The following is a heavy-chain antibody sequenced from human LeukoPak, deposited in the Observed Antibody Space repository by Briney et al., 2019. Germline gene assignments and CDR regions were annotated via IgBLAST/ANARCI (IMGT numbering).Heavy chain of an antibody. CDR2: INWNGGST. D-gene: IGHD2-21*02. CDR1: GFTFDDYG. J-gene: IGHJ3*02. CDR3: ARETIVVVTEYAFDI. V-gene: IGHV3-20*04. Sequence: GGPLRLSCAASGFTFDDYGMSWVRQAPGKGLEWVSGINWNGGSTGYADSVKGRFTISRDNAKNSLYLQMNSLRAEDTALYYCARETIVVVTEYAFDIWGQGTMVTVSS.